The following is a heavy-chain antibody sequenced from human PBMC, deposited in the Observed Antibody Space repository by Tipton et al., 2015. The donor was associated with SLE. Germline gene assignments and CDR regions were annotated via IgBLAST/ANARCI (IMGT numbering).Heavy chain of an antibody. CDR1: GGSISSYY. CDR2: INHSGST. J-gene: IGHJ3*01. CDR3: ARDSSGWYGL. V-gene: IGHV4-34*01. D-gene: IGHD6-19*01. Sequence: TLSLTCTVSGGSISSYYWNWIRQPPGKGLEWIGEINHSGSTNYNPSLKSRATISVDTSKKQFSLKLSSVTAADTAVYYCARDSSGWYGLWGQGTMVTVSS.